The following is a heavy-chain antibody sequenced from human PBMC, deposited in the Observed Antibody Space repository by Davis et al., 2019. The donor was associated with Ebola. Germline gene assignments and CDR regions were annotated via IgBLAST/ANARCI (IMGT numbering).Heavy chain of an antibody. J-gene: IGHJ4*02. CDR1: GGSISSHY. CDR2: IYYSGST. Sequence: PSETLSLTCTVSGGSISSHYWSWIRQPPGKGLEWIGYIYYSGSTNYNPSLKSRVTISVDTSKNQFSLKLSSVTAADTAVYYCARGKATIFGVVIQPRGFDYWGQGTLVTVSS. D-gene: IGHD3-3*01. CDR3: ARGKATIFGVVIQPRGFDY. V-gene: IGHV4-59*11.